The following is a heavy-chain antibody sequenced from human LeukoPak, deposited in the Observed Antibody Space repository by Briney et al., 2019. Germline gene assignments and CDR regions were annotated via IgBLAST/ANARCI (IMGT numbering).Heavy chain of an antibody. V-gene: IGHV4-4*09. CDR1: GGSISSYY. CDR2: IYTSGST. Sequence: SETLSLTCTVSGGSISSYYWSWIRQPPGKGLEWIRYIYTSGSTNYNPSLKSRVTISVDTSKNQFSLKLSSVTAADTAVYYCASRGGYSSSSRRNYYYYYMDVWGKGTTVTVSS. J-gene: IGHJ6*03. D-gene: IGHD6-6*01. CDR3: ASRGGYSSSSRRNYYYYYMDV.